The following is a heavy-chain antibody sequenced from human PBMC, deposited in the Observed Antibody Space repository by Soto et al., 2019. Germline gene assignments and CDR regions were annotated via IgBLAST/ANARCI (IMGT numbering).Heavy chain of an antibody. J-gene: IGHJ4*02. V-gene: IGHV4-61*01. Sequence: SETLSLTCTVSGGSVSSGSYYWSWIRQPPGKGLEWIGYIYYSGSTNYNPSLKSRVTISVDTSKNQFSLKLSSVTAADTAVYYCARANIKKDYYCDYWGQGTLVTVSS. CDR1: GGSVSSGSYY. CDR3: ARANIKKDYYCDY. CDR2: IYYSGST.